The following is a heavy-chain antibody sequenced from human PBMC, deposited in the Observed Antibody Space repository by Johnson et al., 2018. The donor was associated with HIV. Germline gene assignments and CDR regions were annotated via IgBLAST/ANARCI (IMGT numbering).Heavy chain of an antibody. V-gene: IGHV3-23*01. Sequence: EVQLLESGGGLVQPGGSLRLSCAASGFTFSNYAMSWVRQAPGKGLEWVSGIGGSGGSTFYADSVKGRFTISRDNSKNTLYLQMNSLRAEDTAVYYWAKDQVTTPGAYDALDIWDQGTMVTVSS. CDR3: AKDQVTTPGAYDALDI. J-gene: IGHJ3*02. D-gene: IGHD4-17*01. CDR1: GFTFSNYA. CDR2: IGGSGGST.